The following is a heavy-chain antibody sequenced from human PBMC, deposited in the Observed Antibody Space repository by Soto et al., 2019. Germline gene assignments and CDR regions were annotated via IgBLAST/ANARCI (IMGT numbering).Heavy chain of an antibody. J-gene: IGHJ5*02. CDR2: ISYDGSNK. CDR3: AREDIGLVPAAKIQWFDP. D-gene: IGHD2-15*01. Sequence: GGSLRLSCAASGFTFSSYAMHWVRQAPGKGLEWVAVISYDGSNKYYADSVKGRFTISRDNSKNTLYLQMNSLRAEDTAVYYCAREDIGLVPAAKIQWFDPWGQGTLVTVSS. V-gene: IGHV3-30-3*01. CDR1: GFTFSSYA.